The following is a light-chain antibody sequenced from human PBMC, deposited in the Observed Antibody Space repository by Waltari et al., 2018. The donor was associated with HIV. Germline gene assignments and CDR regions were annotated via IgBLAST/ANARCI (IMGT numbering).Light chain of an antibody. CDR2: ATN. CDR3: AAWDDSLNGRYV. CDR1: SSNIARNA. V-gene: IGLV1-44*01. Sequence: QSGLTQPPSVSVPPGQRVTTSCSGTSSNIARNAVPWSQPFPGTAPKLLIYATNQRSSGVPDRFSGSKSGTSASLAISGLQSEDEADYYCAAWDDSLNGRYVFGTGTKVTVL. J-gene: IGLJ1*01.